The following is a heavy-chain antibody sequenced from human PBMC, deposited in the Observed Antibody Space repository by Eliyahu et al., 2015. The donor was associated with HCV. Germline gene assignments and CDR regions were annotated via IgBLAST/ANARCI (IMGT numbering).Heavy chain of an antibody. D-gene: IGHD3-16*02. V-gene: IGHV4-34*01. CDR1: GGSFSGYY. CDR3: ARGRGYYDYIWGSYRSPIFDY. Sequence: SLTCAVYGGSFSGYYWSWIRQPPGKGLEWIGEINHSGSTNYNPSLKSRVTISVDTSKNQFSLKLSSVTAADTAVYYCARGRGYYDYIWGSYRSPIFDYWGQGTLVTVSS. J-gene: IGHJ4*02. CDR2: INHSGST.